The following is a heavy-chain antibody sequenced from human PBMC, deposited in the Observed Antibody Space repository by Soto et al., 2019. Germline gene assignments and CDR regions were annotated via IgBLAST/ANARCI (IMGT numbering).Heavy chain of an antibody. CDR1: GGSISSYY. D-gene: IGHD5-12*01. Sequence: SETLSLTCTVSGGSISSYYWHWIRQSPGKGLEWIGYIYYSGSTNYNPSLKSRVTISLDTSKNQFSLNLRSVTAADTAVYYCARESGYDPGDYWGLGTLVTVSS. CDR3: ARESGYDPGDY. CDR2: IYYSGST. V-gene: IGHV4-59*01. J-gene: IGHJ4*02.